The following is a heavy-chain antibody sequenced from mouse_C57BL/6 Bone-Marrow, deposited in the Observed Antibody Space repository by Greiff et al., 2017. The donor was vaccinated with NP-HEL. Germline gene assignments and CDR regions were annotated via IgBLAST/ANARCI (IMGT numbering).Heavy chain of an antibody. J-gene: IGHJ2*01. CDR1: GFNIKDDY. CDR2: IDPENGDT. CDR3: RGGSWDY. Sequence: EVQRVESGAELVRPGASVKLSCTASGFNIKDDYMHWVKQRPEQGLEWIGWIDPENGDTEYASKFQGKATITADTSSNTAYLQVSSLTSEDTAVYYCRGGSWDYWGQGNTLTVSS. V-gene: IGHV14-4*01.